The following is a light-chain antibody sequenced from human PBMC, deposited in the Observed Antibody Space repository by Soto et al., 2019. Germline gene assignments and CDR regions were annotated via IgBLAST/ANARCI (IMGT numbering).Light chain of an antibody. CDR1: QNIRTN. Sequence: EIVMTQSPATLSVSPGERASLSCRASQNIRTNLAWYQLKPGQAPRLLIYVASTRAAGIPARFSGSGSGTDFTLTISSLQPEDFATYYCQQSYSTPRTFGQGTKVEIK. CDR3: QQSYSTPRT. CDR2: VAS. J-gene: IGKJ1*01. V-gene: IGKV3-15*01.